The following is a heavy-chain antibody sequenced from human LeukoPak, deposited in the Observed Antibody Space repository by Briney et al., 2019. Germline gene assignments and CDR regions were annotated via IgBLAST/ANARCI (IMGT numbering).Heavy chain of an antibody. D-gene: IGHD1-1*01. V-gene: IGHV3-30*02. Sequence: GRSLRLSCAASGFTFSSYGIHWVRQAPGKGLEWVAFIRYDGSNKYHADSVKGRFTISRDNSKNTVYLQMNSLRAEDTAVYLCAKEYGYDYNYFYSMDVWGKGTTVTISS. CDR3: AKEYGYDYNYFYSMDV. J-gene: IGHJ6*03. CDR1: GFTFSSYG. CDR2: IRYDGSNK.